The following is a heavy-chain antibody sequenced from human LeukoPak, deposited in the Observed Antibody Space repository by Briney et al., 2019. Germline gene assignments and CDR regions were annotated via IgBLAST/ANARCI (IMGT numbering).Heavy chain of an antibody. CDR2: IYYTGAA. J-gene: IGHJ4*02. CDR3: ARKNLVPGYGDYFEY. CDR1: GGSMNNYY. V-gene: IGHV4-59*01. D-gene: IGHD4-17*01. Sequence: SETLSLTCTVSGGSMNNYYWGWIRHFPGKGLEWIGYIYYTGAASYNPSLKSRVTISIDTSRNHFSLNLTSVTAADTASYFRARKNLVPGYGDYFEYWGPGTLVTVSS.